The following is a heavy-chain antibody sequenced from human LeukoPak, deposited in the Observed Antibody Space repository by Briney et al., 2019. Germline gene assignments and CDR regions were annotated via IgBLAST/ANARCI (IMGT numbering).Heavy chain of an antibody. J-gene: IGHJ6*02. CDR1: GGSVSTYY. CDR3: AREDPQTTVPEGMDV. V-gene: IGHV4-59*02. Sequence: PSETLSLTCSVSGGSVSTYYWSWIRQLPGKGLEWIGYINYTGTTNYNPSLRSRVTISVDTSRNQFSLRLSSVTAADTAVYYCAREDPQTTVPEGMDVWGHGTTVIVSS. D-gene: IGHD4-17*01. CDR2: INYTGTT.